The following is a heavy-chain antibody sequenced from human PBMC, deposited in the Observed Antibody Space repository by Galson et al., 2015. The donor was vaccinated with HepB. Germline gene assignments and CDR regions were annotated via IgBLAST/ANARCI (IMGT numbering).Heavy chain of an antibody. J-gene: IGHJ6*02. CDR2: TNSDGSST. CDR3: ARGDLWFGESPEYYYYAMDA. D-gene: IGHD3-10*01. CDR1: GFIFSSYW. Sequence: SLRLSCAASGFIFSSYWMHWVRQAPGKGLVWVSRTNSDGSSTSYADSVKGRFTISRDNAKNTLYLQMNSLRAEDTAVYYCARGDLWFGESPEYYYYAMDALGQGTTVTVSS. V-gene: IGHV3-74*01.